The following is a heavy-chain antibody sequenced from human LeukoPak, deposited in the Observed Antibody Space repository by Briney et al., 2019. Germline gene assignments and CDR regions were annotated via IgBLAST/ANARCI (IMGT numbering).Heavy chain of an antibody. V-gene: IGHV3-30*02. D-gene: IGHD6-13*01. CDR3: AKKAGAYSSSWRSYFDY. J-gene: IGHJ4*02. Sequence: GGSLRLSCAASGFTFSSYSMNWVRQAPGKGLGWVAFIRYDGSNKYYADSVKGRFTISRDNSKNTLYLQMNSLRAEDTAVYYCAKKAGAYSSSWRSYFDYWGQGTLVTVSS. CDR2: IRYDGSNK. CDR1: GFTFSSYS.